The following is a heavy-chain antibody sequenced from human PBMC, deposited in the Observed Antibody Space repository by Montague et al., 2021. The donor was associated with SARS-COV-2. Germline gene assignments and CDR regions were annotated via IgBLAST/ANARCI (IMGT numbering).Heavy chain of an antibody. V-gene: IGHV3-23*01. D-gene: IGHD6-19*01. CDR1: GFAFNNFA. J-gene: IGHJ2*01. Sequence: SLRLSCAASGFAFNNFAMTWVRQAPGKGLEWVSSIFGSGAGTYYADSVKGRFTISRDNSKSTLYLQMNSLRAEDTAKYYCAKQPGAGAVVYWYFDLWGRGTVVSVSS. CDR3: AKQPGAGAVVYWYFDL. CDR2: IFGSGAGT.